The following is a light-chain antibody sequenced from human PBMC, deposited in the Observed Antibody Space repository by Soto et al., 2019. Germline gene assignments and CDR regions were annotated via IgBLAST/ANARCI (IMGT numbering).Light chain of an antibody. J-gene: IGLJ2*01. CDR3: KSYAGSPLV. CDR2: EVS. Sequence: QSALTQPPSASGAPGQSVTISCTGTSSDDGGYDYVSWYLQSPGKAPKLIIYEVSKRPSGVPDRFSGSKSGNTASLTVYGLQVGDEGHYYCKSYAGSPLVFGGGTKITV. V-gene: IGLV2-8*01. CDR1: SSDDGGYDY.